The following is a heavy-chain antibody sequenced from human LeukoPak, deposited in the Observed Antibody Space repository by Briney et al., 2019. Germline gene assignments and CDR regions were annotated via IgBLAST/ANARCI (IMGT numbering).Heavy chain of an antibody. J-gene: IGHJ6*03. CDR2: INHSGST. V-gene: IGHV4-39*07. CDR3: ARVLVPEYYYDSSGYYMDV. Sequence: SETLSLTCTVSGGSISSSSYYWGWIRQPPGKGLEWIGEINHSGSTNYNPSLKSRVTISVDTSKNQFSLKLSSVTAADTAVYYCARVLVPEYYYDSSGYYMDVWGKGTTVTVSS. D-gene: IGHD3-22*01. CDR1: GGSISSSSYY.